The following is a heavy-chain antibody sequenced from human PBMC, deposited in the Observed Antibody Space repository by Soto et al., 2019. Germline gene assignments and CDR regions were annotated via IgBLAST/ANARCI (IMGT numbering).Heavy chain of an antibody. CDR2: MIPIFGTA. D-gene: IGHD3-16*01. CDR3: ASRTSWGNYCYRGMDV. CDR1: GGTFSSYA. V-gene: IGHV1-69*01. Sequence: QVQLVQSGAEVKKPGSSVKVSCKASGGTFSSYAISWVRQAPGQGLEWMGGMIPIFGTANYARKLQGRVTITADESTSTAYMELSSLRSEDTAVYYCASRTSWGNYCYRGMDVWGQGPTVTVSS. J-gene: IGHJ6*02.